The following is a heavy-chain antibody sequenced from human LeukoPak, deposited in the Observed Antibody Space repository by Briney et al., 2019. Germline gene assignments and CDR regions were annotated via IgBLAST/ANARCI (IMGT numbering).Heavy chain of an antibody. CDR2: ISSSGSTI. V-gene: IGHV3-11*01. CDR3: ARDFAGRSSVRKLDAFDI. CDR1: GFTFSDYY. Sequence: NPGRSLRLSRAAAGFTFSDYYMSWIGQAPGKEKEWVSYISSSGSTIYYADSVKGRFTISRDNAKNSLYLQMNSLRAEDTAVYYCARDFAGRSSVRKLDAFDIWGQGTMVTVSS. J-gene: IGHJ3*02. D-gene: IGHD6-6*01.